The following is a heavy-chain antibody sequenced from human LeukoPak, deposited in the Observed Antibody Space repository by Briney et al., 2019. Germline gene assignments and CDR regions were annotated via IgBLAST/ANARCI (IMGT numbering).Heavy chain of an antibody. V-gene: IGHV3-23*01. CDR2: ISGSGGNT. CDR3: AKNLRLESYYYYYMDV. D-gene: IGHD3-3*01. Sequence: GESLRLSCEASGFTFSSNAMSWVRQAPGKGLEWVSTISGSGGNTFNADSVKGRFTISRDNSKNTLYLQMNSLRAEDTAVYYCAKNLRLESYYYYYMDVWGKGTTVTVSS. J-gene: IGHJ6*03. CDR1: GFTFSSNA.